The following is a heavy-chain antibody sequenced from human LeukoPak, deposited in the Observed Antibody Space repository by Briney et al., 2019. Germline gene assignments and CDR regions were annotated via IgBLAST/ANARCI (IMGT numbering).Heavy chain of an antibody. J-gene: IGHJ4*02. D-gene: IGHD3-3*01. V-gene: IGHV3-23*01. Sequence: GGSLRLSCAASGFTFSSYAMSWVRQAPGKGLEWVSAIIASGGSTYYADSVKGRFTISRDNSRNTLYLQMNSLRAEDTAVYYCAKDRSLGDRFANDYWGQGTLVTVSS. CDR2: IIASGGST. CDR1: GFTFSSYA. CDR3: AKDRSLGDRFANDY.